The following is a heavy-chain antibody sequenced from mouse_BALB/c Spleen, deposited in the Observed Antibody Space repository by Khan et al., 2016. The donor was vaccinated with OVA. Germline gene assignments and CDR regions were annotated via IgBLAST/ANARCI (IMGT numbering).Heavy chain of an antibody. D-gene: IGHD1-1*01. CDR2: ISGDSNTL. Sequence: EVELVESGGGLVQPGGSRKLSCAASGFTFSSSGMHWVRQAPEKGLEWVAYISGDSNTLYYADTVKGRFTISRDNPKNNLFLQMTSLKSEDTARYYCATSYFYGYYFDYWGPGTTLTVSS. J-gene: IGHJ2*01. CDR1: GFTFSSSG. V-gene: IGHV5-17*02. CDR3: ATSYFYGYYFDY.